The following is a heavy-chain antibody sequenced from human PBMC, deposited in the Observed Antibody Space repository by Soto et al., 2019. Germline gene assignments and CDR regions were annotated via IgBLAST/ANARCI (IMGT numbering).Heavy chain of an antibody. CDR1: GFTFSSYA. V-gene: IGHV3-30-3*01. CDR2: ISYDGNNK. Sequence: QVQLVESGGGVVQPGRSLRLSCAASGFTFSSYAMHWVRQAPGKGLERVAAISYDGNNKYYADSVKGRFTISRDNSKNTLYVQMDSLRPEDTAVFYCARAYYDFWSGWDSWGQGALVTVSS. CDR3: ARAYYDFWSGWDS. D-gene: IGHD3-3*01. J-gene: IGHJ4*02.